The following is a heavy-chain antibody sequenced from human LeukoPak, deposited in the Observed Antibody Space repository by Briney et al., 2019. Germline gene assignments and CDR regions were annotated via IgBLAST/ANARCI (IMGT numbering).Heavy chain of an antibody. V-gene: IGHV1-69*04. J-gene: IGHJ4*02. CDR1: GGTFSSYA. Sequence: SVKVSCKASGGTFSSYAISWVRQAPGQGLEWMGRIIPILGIANYAQKFQGRVTITADKSTSTAYMELSSLRSEDTAVYYCARWVHDSSGAYDYWGQGTLVTVSS. D-gene: IGHD3-22*01. CDR3: ARWVHDSSGAYDY. CDR2: IIPILGIA.